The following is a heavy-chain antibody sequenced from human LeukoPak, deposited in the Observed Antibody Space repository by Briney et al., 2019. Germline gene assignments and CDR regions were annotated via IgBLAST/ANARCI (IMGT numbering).Heavy chain of an antibody. V-gene: IGHV3-33*01. CDR2: IWYDGSNK. CDR1: GFTFSSYG. Sequence: YPGGSLRLSCAASGFTFSSYGMHWVRQAPGKGLEWVAVIWYDGSNKYYADSVKGRFTISRDNSKNTLYLQMNRLRAEDTAVYYCAGSGSVFWFDPWGQGTLVTVSS. J-gene: IGHJ5*02. D-gene: IGHD1-26*01. CDR3: AGSGSVFWFDP.